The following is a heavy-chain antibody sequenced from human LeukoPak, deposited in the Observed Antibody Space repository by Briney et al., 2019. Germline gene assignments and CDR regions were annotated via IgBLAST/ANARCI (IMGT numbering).Heavy chain of an antibody. CDR1: GYTFTSYG. Sequence: ASVKVSCKASGYTFTSYGISWVRQAPGQGLEWMGWISTYNGNTNYAQKLQGRVTMTTDTSTSTAYMELRSLRSDDTAVYYCARDLPTKTYYDILTGYNYYFDYWGQGTLVTVSS. V-gene: IGHV1-18*01. D-gene: IGHD3-9*01. CDR3: ARDLPTKTYYDILTGYNYYFDY. J-gene: IGHJ4*02. CDR2: ISTYNGNT.